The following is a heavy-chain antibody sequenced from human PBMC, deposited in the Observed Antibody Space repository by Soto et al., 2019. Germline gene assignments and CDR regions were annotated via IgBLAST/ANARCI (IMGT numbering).Heavy chain of an antibody. D-gene: IGHD3-3*01. CDR2: MNPNSGNT. Sequence: ASVKVSCKASGYTFTSYDINWVRQATGQGLEWMGWMNPNSGNTGYAQKFQGRVTMARNTSISTAYMELSSLRSEDTAVYYCARGRFGVVIQPSPVGYYYGMDVWGQGTTVTVSS. V-gene: IGHV1-8*01. J-gene: IGHJ6*02. CDR3: ARGRFGVVIQPSPVGYYYGMDV. CDR1: GYTFTSYD.